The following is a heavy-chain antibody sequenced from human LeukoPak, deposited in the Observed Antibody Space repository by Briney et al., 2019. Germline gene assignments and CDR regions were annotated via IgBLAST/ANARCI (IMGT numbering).Heavy chain of an antibody. V-gene: IGHV4-61*02. CDR2: IYSSGST. CDR3: ARQYSDILTGYHRGELYWYFDL. D-gene: IGHD3-9*01. CDR1: GGSISSRSYC. Sequence: SETLSLTCTVSGGSISSRSYCWSWIRQPAGQGLEWIGRIYSSGSTNYNPSLKRRVTISLDTSKNQFSLKLSSVTAADTAVYYCARQYSDILTGYHRGELYWYFDLWGRGTLVTVSS. J-gene: IGHJ2*01.